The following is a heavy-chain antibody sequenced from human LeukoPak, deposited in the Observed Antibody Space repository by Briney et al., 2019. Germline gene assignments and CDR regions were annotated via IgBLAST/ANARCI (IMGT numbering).Heavy chain of an antibody. CDR3: AAGVLLWFGEFEHAFDI. V-gene: IGHV1-58*02. CDR2: IVVGSGNT. D-gene: IGHD3-10*01. Sequence: SVKVSCKASGFTFTSSAMQWVRQARGQRLEWIGWIVVGSGNTNYAQKFQERVTITRDMSTSTAYMELSSLRSEDTAVYYCAAGVLLWFGEFEHAFDIWGQGTMVTVSS. J-gene: IGHJ3*02. CDR1: GFTFTSSA.